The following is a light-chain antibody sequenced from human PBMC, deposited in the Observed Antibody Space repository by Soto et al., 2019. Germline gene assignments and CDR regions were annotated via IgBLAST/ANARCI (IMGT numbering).Light chain of an antibody. CDR2: GSS. CDR3: QQYRSSPPYT. J-gene: IGKJ2*01. V-gene: IGKV3-20*01. CDR1: QSVRNDY. Sequence: EVVLTQSPGTLSLSPGERATLSCRASQSVRNDYLAWYQQKPGQSPKLLIFGSSDRATGIPDRCSGSGSGTDFNLTIRGRGPEDFPVYYCQQYRSSPPYTFGEGTNTEIK.